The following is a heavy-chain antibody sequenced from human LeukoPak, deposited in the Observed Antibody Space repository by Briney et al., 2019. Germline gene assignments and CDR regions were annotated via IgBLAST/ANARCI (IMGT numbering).Heavy chain of an antibody. Sequence: ASVKVSCKASGYTFTSYGISWVRQAPGQGLEWMGWISAYNGNTNYAQKLQGRVTMTTDTSTSTAYMELRSLRSDDTAVYYCARSYSSSWYYGVFDYWGQGTLVTVSS. J-gene: IGHJ4*02. CDR3: ARSYSSSWYYGVFDY. D-gene: IGHD6-13*01. CDR1: GYTFTSYG. CDR2: ISAYNGNT. V-gene: IGHV1-18*01.